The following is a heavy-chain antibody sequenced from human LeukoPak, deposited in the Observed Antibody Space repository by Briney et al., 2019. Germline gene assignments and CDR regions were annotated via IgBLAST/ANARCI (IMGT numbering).Heavy chain of an antibody. D-gene: IGHD2-2*02. CDR2: INHSGST. CDR3: ARELRYCSSTSCYTTPFDY. V-gene: IGHV4-34*01. CDR1: GGSFSGYY. J-gene: IGHJ4*02. Sequence: SETLSLTCAVYGGSFSGYYWSWIRQPPGKGLEWIGEINHSGSTNYNPSLKSRVTISVDTSKNQFSLKLGSVTAADTAVHYCARELRYCSSTSCYTTPFDYWGQGTLVTVSS.